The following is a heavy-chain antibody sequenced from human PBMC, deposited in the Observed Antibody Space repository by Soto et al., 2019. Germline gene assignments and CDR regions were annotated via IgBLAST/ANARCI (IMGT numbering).Heavy chain of an antibody. V-gene: IGHV1-69*13. D-gene: IGHD3-16*01. CDR2: IIPIFGTA. CDR3: ARGRTRSGGTYYFDY. J-gene: IGHJ4*02. CDR1: GGTFSSYA. Sequence: SVKVSCKASGGTFSSYAISWVRQAPGQGLEWMGGIIPIFGTANYAQKFQGRVTITADESTSTAYMELSSLRSEDTAVYYCARGRTRSGGTYYFDYWGQGTLVTVSS.